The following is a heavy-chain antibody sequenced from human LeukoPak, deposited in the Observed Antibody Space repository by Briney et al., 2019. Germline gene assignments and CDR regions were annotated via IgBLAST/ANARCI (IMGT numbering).Heavy chain of an antibody. CDR3: AKYGEQLATENAFDI. CDR2: ISSSGSTI. Sequence: GGSLRLSCAASGFTFSDYYMSWIRQAPGKGLEWVSYISSSGSTIYYADSVKGRFTISRDNAKNSLYLQMNSLRAEDTAVYYCAKYGEQLATENAFDIWGQGTMVTVSS. CDR1: GFTFSDYY. V-gene: IGHV3-11*01. D-gene: IGHD6-6*01. J-gene: IGHJ3*02.